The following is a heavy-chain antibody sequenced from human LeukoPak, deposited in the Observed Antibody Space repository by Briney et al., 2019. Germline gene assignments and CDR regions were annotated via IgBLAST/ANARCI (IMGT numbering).Heavy chain of an antibody. Sequence: GGSLRPSCAASGFTFSSYGMHWVRQAPGKGLEWVAVIWYDGSNKYYADSVKGRFTISRNNANNSLFLQMNNLRAEDTAVYYCAKGHTILALGGQGTLVTVSS. J-gene: IGHJ4*02. CDR3: AKGHTILAL. CDR2: IWYDGSNK. V-gene: IGHV3-33*03. CDR1: GFTFSSYG. D-gene: IGHD5-24*01.